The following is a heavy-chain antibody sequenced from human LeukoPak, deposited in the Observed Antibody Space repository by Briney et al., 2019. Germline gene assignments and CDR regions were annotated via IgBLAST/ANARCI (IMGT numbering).Heavy chain of an antibody. V-gene: IGHV3-66*01. D-gene: IGHD6-19*01. J-gene: IGHJ3*02. CDR1: GFTVSSNY. Sequence: GGSLRLSCAASGFTVSSNYMTWVRQAPGKGLEWVSVIYSGGSTYYADSVKGRFTISRDNAKNSLYLQMNSLRVDDTAVYYCARGASVVAGSDDAFDIWGQGTMVTVSS. CDR3: ARGASVVAGSDDAFDI. CDR2: IYSGGST.